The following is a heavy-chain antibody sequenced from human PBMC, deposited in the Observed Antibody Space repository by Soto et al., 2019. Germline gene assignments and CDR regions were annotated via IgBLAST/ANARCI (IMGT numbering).Heavy chain of an antibody. Sequence: ASVKVSCKASGGTFSSYAISWVRQAPGQGLEWMGGITPIFGTANYAQKFQGRVTITADESTSTAYMELSSLRSEDTAVYYCARAGIAAAGKLDYWGQGTLVTVSS. D-gene: IGHD6-13*01. V-gene: IGHV1-69*13. CDR2: ITPIFGTA. CDR1: GGTFSSYA. J-gene: IGHJ4*02. CDR3: ARAGIAAAGKLDY.